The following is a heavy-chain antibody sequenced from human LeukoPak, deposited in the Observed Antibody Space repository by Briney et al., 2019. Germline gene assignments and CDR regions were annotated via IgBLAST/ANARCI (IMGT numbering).Heavy chain of an antibody. V-gene: IGHV3-21*01. CDR1: AFTFSSYT. CDR2: ISTSSSYI. Sequence: PGGSLRLSCAASAFTFSSYTMNWVRQAPGKGLEWVSSISTSSSYIYYADSVKGRFTISRDNAKNSLYLQMNSLRAGDTAVYYCARTYSGSCLDYWGQGTLVTVSS. D-gene: IGHD1-26*01. CDR3: ARTYSGSCLDY. J-gene: IGHJ4*02.